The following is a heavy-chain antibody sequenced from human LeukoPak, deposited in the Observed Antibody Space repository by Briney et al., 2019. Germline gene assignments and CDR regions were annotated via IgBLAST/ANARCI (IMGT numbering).Heavy chain of an antibody. V-gene: IGHV3-30-3*02. J-gene: IGHJ5*02. Sequence: NKYYADSVKGRFTISRDNSKNTLYLQMNSLRAEDTAVYYCAKYSVAWGQGTLVTVSS. CDR2: NK. CDR3: AKYSVA. D-gene: IGHD2-21*01.